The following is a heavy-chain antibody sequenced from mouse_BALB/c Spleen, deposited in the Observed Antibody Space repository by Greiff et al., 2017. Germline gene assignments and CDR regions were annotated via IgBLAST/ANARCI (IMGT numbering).Heavy chain of an antibody. Sequence: QLQESGPELVKPGASVKMSCKASGYTFTSYVMHWVKQKPGQGLEWIGYINPYNDGTKYNEKFKGKATLTSDKSPSTAYMELSSLTSEDSAVYYCARGNFGWYFDVWGAGTTVTVSS. CDR1: GYTFTSYV. V-gene: IGHV1-14*01. CDR3: ARGNFGWYFDV. J-gene: IGHJ1*01. CDR2: INPYNDGT.